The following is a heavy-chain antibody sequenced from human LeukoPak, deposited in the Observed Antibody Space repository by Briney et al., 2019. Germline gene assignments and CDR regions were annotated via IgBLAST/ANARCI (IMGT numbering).Heavy chain of an antibody. V-gene: IGHV3-48*03. CDR1: GFTFSSYE. CDR2: ISRSGSTI. CDR3: ARVLHYYAMDV. Sequence: GGSLRLSCAASGFTFSSYEMSWVRQAPGRGLEWVSYISRSGSTIYYVDSVKGRYTISRDNAKNSLYLQMSSLRAEDTAVYYCARVLHYYAMDVWGQGTTVTVSS. J-gene: IGHJ6*02.